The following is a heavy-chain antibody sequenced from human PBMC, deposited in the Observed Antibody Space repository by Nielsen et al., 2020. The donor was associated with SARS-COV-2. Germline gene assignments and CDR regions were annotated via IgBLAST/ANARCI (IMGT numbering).Heavy chain of an antibody. J-gene: IGHJ3*02. Sequence: SETLSLTCTVSGGSISSYYWSWIRQPPGEGLEWIGYIYYSGSTNYNPSLKSRVTISVDTSKNQFSLKLSSVTAADTAVYYCARAPITMIVVVNAFDIWGQGTMVTVSS. V-gene: IGHV4-59*12. CDR3: ARAPITMIVVVNAFDI. CDR2: IYYSGST. D-gene: IGHD3-22*01. CDR1: GGSISSYY.